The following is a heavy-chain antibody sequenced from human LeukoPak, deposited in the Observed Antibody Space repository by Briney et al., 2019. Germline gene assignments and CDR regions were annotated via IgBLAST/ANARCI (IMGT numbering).Heavy chain of an antibody. CDR1: GLIFSNYP. CDR2: ISGTGGNT. Sequence: EPGGSLRLSCAASGLIFSNYPMTWVRQAPGKGLEWVSAISGTGGNTYYADSVKGRFTISRDNSKDTLYLQMNGLRAEDTAVYYCAKDRGYWGQGTLVTVSS. J-gene: IGHJ4*02. CDR3: AKDRGY. V-gene: IGHV3-23*01.